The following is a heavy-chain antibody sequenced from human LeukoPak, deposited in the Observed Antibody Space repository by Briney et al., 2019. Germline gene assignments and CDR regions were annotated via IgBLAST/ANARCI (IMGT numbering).Heavy chain of an antibody. CDR1: GYTFTSYD. CDR2: MNPNSGNT. D-gene: IGHD3-16*02. V-gene: IGHV1-8*01. J-gene: IGHJ4*02. Sequence: ASVKVSCKASGYTFTSYDINWVRQATGQGLEWMGWMNPNSGNTGYAQKFQGRVTITADESTSTAYMELSSLRSEDTAVYYCTVWGSYRYLFDYWGQGTLVTVSS. CDR3: TVWGSYRYLFDY.